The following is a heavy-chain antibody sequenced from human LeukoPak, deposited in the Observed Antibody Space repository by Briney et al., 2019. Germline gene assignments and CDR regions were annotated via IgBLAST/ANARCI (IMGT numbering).Heavy chain of an antibody. CDR1: GFTFNNYA. CDR3: AKNRGGTYKYYMDV. D-gene: IGHD1-1*01. Sequence: GGSLRLSCAASGFTFNNYAMSWVRQAPGMGLEWLAYVSGSGGATYYAASVKGRFTISRDNSKNTVYLQLGSLRAEDTAVYYCAKNRGGTYKYYMDVWGNGTTVTVSS. J-gene: IGHJ6*03. CDR2: VSGSGGAT. V-gene: IGHV3-23*01.